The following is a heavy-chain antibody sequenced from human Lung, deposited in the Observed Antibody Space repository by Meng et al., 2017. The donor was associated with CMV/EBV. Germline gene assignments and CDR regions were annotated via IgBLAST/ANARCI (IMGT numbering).Heavy chain of an antibody. Sequence: SEQGVGEAPCSLSLTCSVAGGSIIRYYWSWIRQPRGKGLEWIGYIYYSGITNYNPSLKCRVTRSVDTSKNQFSLKLSCVTAGDTAVYYCAREEGIGGFDPGGQGTLVTVSS. CDR1: GGSIIRYY. V-gene: IGHV4-59*13. CDR3: AREEGIGGFDP. J-gene: IGHJ5*02. CDR2: IYYSGIT. D-gene: IGHD3-10*01.